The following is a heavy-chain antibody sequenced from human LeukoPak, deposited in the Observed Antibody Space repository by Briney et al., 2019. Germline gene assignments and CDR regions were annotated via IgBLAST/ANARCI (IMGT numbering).Heavy chain of an antibody. D-gene: IGHD3-10*01. J-gene: IGHJ4*02. V-gene: IGHV3-23*01. CDR1: GFTFSSYG. CDR3: AKLSRDDYFDY. Sequence: PGGSLRLSCAASGFTFSSYGLSWVRQAPGEGLEWVSAISGSGVSTYYADSVKGQFTISRDNSKNTLYLQMNSLRAEDTATYYCAKLSRDDYFDYWGQGTLVTVSS. CDR2: ISGSGVST.